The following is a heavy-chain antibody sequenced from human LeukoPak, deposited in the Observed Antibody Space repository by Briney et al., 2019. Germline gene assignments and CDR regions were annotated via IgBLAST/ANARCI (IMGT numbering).Heavy chain of an antibody. J-gene: IGHJ5*02. CDR2: FDPEDGET. Sequence: ASVKVSCKVSGYTLTELSMHWVRQAPGKGLEWMGGFDPEDGETIYAQKFQGRVTMTEDTSTDTAYMELSSLRSEDTAVYYCATDYRSGSYFWFDPWGQRTLVTVSS. CDR1: GYTLTELS. D-gene: IGHD3-10*01. V-gene: IGHV1-24*01. CDR3: ATDYRSGSYFWFDP.